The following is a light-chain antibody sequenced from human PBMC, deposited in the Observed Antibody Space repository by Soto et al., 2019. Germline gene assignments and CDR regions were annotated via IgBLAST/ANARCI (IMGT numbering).Light chain of an antibody. J-gene: IGKJ1*01. CDR2: KAS. CDR1: QSISSW. Sequence: DIQMTQSPSTLSASVGDRVTITCRASQSISSWLAWYQQNPGKAPKLLIYKASSLESGVPSRFSGSGSGTEFTLTISSLQPDDFATYYCKQYNSYFPWTFGQGTKVEIK. V-gene: IGKV1-5*03. CDR3: KQYNSYFPWT.